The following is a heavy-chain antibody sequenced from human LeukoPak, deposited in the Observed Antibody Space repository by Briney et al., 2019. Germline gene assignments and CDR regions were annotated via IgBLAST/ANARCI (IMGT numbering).Heavy chain of an antibody. V-gene: IGHV3-48*03. D-gene: IGHD5-18*01. Sequence: GGSLRLSCAASGFTFSSYEMNWVRQAPGKGLEWVSYISSSGSTIYYADSVKGRFTISRDNAKNSLYLQMNSLRAEDTAVNYCARYSYGDGGAFDIWGQGTMVTVSS. CDR3: ARYSYGDGGAFDI. CDR1: GFTFSSYE. J-gene: IGHJ3*02. CDR2: ISSSGSTI.